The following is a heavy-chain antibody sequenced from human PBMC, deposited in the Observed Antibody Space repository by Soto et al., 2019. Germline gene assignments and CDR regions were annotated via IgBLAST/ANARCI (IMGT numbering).Heavy chain of an antibody. CDR3: AVYDSSGYYFDY. CDR1: GGSISSYY. D-gene: IGHD3-22*01. CDR2: IYYSGST. J-gene: IGHJ4*02. V-gene: IGHV4-59*01. Sequence: NPSETLSLTCTVSGGSISSYYWSWIRQPPGKGLEWIGYIYYSGSTNYNPSLKSRVTISVDTSKNQFSLKLSSVTAADTAVYYCAVYDSSGYYFDYWGQGTLVTVSS.